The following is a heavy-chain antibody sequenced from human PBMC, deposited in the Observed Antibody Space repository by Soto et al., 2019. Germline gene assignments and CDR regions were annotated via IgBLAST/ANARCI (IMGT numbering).Heavy chain of an antibody. CDR3: ARGIRTNLGLVLTYDFDA. CDR1: AYTFTNYD. D-gene: IGHD3-3*01. Sequence: QVQLVQSGAVVKKPGASVKVSCSTSAYTFTNYDINWVRQAPGHGLEWMGWMKPDSGNTGYAPKFQGRVTMTRDTSISTAYMELSSLRSEDTAVYYCARGIRTNLGLVLTYDFDAWGQGTLVTVSS. J-gene: IGHJ4*02. V-gene: IGHV1-8*01. CDR2: MKPDSGNT.